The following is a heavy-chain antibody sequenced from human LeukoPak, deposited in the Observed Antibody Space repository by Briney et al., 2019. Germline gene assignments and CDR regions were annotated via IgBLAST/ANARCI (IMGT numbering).Heavy chain of an antibody. Sequence: SETLSLTCAVYGGSFSGYYWSWIRQPPGKGLEWIGEINHSGSTNYNPSLKRRVTISVDTSKNQFSLKLSSVTAADTAVYYCARGLRGYGLDYWGQGTLVTVSS. CDR3: ARGLRGYGLDY. CDR2: INHSGST. CDR1: GGSFSGYY. J-gene: IGHJ4*02. V-gene: IGHV4-34*01. D-gene: IGHD5-12*01.